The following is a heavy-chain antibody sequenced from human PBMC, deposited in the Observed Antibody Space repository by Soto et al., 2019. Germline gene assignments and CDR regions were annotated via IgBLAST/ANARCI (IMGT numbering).Heavy chain of an antibody. CDR3: ARSDYGDYGGLDV. J-gene: IGHJ6*02. CDR2: IDSSDSYT. CDR1: VYRFTTYW. D-gene: IGHD4-17*01. V-gene: IGHV5-10-1*01. Sequence: PGESLKISCKASVYRFTTYWITWVRQMPGKGLEWMGKIDSSDSYTNYSPSFQGHVTISADKSISTAYLQWSSLKASDTAMYYCARSDYGDYGGLDVWGQGTTVTVSS.